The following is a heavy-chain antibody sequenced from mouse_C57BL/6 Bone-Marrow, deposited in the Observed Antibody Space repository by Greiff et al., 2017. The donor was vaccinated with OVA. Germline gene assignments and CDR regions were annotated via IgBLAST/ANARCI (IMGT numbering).Heavy chain of an antibody. V-gene: IGHV1-69*01. CDR2: IDPSDSYT. CDR1: GYTFTSYW. CDR3: ARRPDYYGSSLYFDY. Sequence: QVQLQQPGAELVMPGASVKLSCKASGYTFTSYWMHWVKQRPGQGLEWIGEIDPSDSYTNYNQKFKGKSTLTVDKSSSTAYMQLSSLTSEDSAVYYWARRPDYYGSSLYFDYWGQGTTLTVSS. D-gene: IGHD1-1*01. J-gene: IGHJ2*01.